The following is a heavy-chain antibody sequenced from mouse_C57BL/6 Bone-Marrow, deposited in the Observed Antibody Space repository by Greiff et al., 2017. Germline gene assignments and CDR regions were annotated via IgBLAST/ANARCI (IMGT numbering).Heavy chain of an antibody. J-gene: IGHJ2*01. CDR2: IYPGSGNT. Sequence: QVQLQQSGAELVRPGASVKLSCKASGYTFTDYYINWVKQRPGQGLEWIARIYPGSGNTYYNEKFKGKATLTADKSSSTAYMQLSSLTSEDSAVYFCARGRVLGYWGQGTTLTVSS. CDR1: GYTFTDYY. D-gene: IGHD2-14*01. V-gene: IGHV1-76*01. CDR3: ARGRVLGY.